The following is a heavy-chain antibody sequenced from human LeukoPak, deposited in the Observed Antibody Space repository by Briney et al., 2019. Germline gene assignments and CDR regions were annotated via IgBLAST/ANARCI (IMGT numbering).Heavy chain of an antibody. J-gene: IGHJ4*02. Sequence: GGSLRLSCAASGFTFSSYAMHWVRQAPGKGLEWVAVISYDGSNKYYADSVKGRFTISRDNSKNTLYLQMNSLRAEDTAVYYCARDLLVPYSGYDYALESTHTFDYWGQGTLVTVSS. CDR3: ARDLLVPYSGYDYALESTHTFDY. CDR2: ISYDGSNK. D-gene: IGHD5-12*01. CDR1: GFTFSSYA. V-gene: IGHV3-30-3*01.